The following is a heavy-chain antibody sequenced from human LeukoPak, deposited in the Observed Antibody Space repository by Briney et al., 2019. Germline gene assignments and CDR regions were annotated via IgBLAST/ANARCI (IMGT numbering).Heavy chain of an antibody. D-gene: IGHD2-2*01. CDR3: AKDGGYCSSTSCYFSWDYYYYMDV. V-gene: IGHV3-23*01. CDR1: GFTFSSYA. J-gene: IGHJ6*03. CDR2: ISGSGGST. Sequence: GGSLRLSCAASGFTFSSYAMGWVRQAPGKGLERVSAISGSGGSTYYADSVKGRFTISRDNSKNTLYLQMNSLRAEDTAVYYCAKDGGYCSSTSCYFSWDYYYYMDVWGEGTTVTVSS.